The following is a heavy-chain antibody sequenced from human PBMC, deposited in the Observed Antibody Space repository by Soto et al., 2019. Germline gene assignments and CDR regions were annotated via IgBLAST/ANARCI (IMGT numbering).Heavy chain of an antibody. CDR1: VVSISTYY. CDR3: EIRLMIREVITQGMHV. CDR2: ISYSGST. V-gene: IGHV4-59*01. Sequence: PSETLALXCTVSVVSISTYYWSWVRLPPGKGLECIGYISYSGSTNYNPSLKNRVTMSVGTSKNQFSPKLSSVTAADTAVYYCEIRLMIREVITQGMHVWGQGTTGTVSS. D-gene: IGHD3-10*01. J-gene: IGHJ6*02.